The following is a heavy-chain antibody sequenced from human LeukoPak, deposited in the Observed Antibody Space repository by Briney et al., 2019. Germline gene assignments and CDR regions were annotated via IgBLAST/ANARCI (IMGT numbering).Heavy chain of an antibody. Sequence: ASVKVSCKASGYTFTGYYMHWVRQAPGQGLEWMGWINPNSGGTNYAQKFQGRVTMTRDTSISTAYMELSRLRSDDTAVYYCARKRDAILWFGELFSFDYWGQGTLVTVSS. D-gene: IGHD3-10*01. J-gene: IGHJ4*02. CDR3: ARKRDAILWFGELFSFDY. CDR2: INPNSGGT. V-gene: IGHV1-2*02. CDR1: GYTFTGYY.